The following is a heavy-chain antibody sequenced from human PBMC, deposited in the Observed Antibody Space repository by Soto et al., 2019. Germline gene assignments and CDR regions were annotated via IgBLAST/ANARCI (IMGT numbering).Heavy chain of an antibody. CDR2: IIPIFGTA. J-gene: IGHJ5*02. Sequence: SVKVSCKASGGTFSSYAISWVRQAPGQGLEWMGGIIPIFGTANYAQKFQGRVTITADESTSTAYMELSSLRSEDTAVYYCARGPTAAIYNWFDPWGQGTLVTVSS. D-gene: IGHD2-2*02. V-gene: IGHV1-69*13. CDR1: GGTFSSYA. CDR3: ARGPTAAIYNWFDP.